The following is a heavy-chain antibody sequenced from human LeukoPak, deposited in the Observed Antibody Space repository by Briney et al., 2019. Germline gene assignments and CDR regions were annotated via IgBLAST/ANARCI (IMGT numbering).Heavy chain of an antibody. D-gene: IGHD2-2*02. Sequence: GGSLRLSCAASGFTFSSYAMSWVRQAPGKGLEWVSAISGSGGSTYYADSVKGRFTISRDNSKNTLYLQMNSLRAEDTAVYYRAKFGVVPAAIPRGWFDPWGQGTLVTVSS. CDR2: ISGSGGST. J-gene: IGHJ5*02. CDR1: GFTFSSYA. CDR3: AKFGVVPAAIPRGWFDP. V-gene: IGHV3-23*01.